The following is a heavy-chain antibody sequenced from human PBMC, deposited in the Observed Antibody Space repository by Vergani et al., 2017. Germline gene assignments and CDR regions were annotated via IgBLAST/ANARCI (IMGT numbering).Heavy chain of an antibody. V-gene: IGHV1-69*01. D-gene: IGHD2-2*01. CDR1: GGTFSSYA. Sequence: QVQLVQSGAEVKKPGSSVKVSCKASGGTFSSYAISWVRQAPGQGLEWMGGIIPIFGTANYPQKFQGRVTITADESTSTAYMELSSLRSEDTAVYYCARDRGGFVRGGPAAKASYYYYYMDVWGKGTTVTVSS. J-gene: IGHJ6*03. CDR3: ARDRGGFVRGGPAAKASYYYYYMDV. CDR2: IIPIFGTA.